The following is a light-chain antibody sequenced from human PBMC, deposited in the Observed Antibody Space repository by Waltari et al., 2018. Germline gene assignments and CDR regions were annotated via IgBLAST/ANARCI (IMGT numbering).Light chain of an antibody. V-gene: IGLV4-69*01. CDR2: VNSDGSH. J-gene: IGLJ3*02. CDR1: SGHSSNV. Sequence: QLVLTQSPSASASLGASVKLTCTLSSGHSSNVIAWLQQRPEKGPRYLMKVNSDGSHSTGDEIPDRFSGPSSGAERYLTISNLQSEDEADYFCQTGGHGTWVFGGGTTLTVL. CDR3: QTGGHGTWV.